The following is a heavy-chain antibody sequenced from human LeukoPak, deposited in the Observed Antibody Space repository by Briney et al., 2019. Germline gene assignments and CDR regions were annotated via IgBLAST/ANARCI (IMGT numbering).Heavy chain of an antibody. J-gene: IGHJ4*02. Sequence: SETLSLTCAVSGYSISSGYYWGWIRQPPGKGLEWIGSIYHSGSTYYNPSLKSRVTISVDTSKNQFSLKLSSVTAADTAVYYCAGTYCGGDCYSYWGQGTLVTVSS. CDR2: IYHSGST. V-gene: IGHV4-38-2*01. CDR1: GYSISSGYY. D-gene: IGHD2-21*01. CDR3: AGTYCGGDCYSY.